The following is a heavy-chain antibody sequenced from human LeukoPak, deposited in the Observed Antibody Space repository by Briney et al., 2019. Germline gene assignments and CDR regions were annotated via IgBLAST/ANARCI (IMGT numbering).Heavy chain of an antibody. CDR3: AKARISSTSCYEY. J-gene: IGHJ4*02. Sequence: PGGSLRLSCAASGFGFSSYAMSWVRQAPGKGLEWVSVISGSGGSTYYADSVKGRFTISRDNSKNTVYLQMNSLRAEDTALYYCAKARISSTSCYEYWGQGTLVTVSS. V-gene: IGHV3-23*01. CDR1: GFGFSSYA. CDR2: ISGSGGST. D-gene: IGHD2-2*01.